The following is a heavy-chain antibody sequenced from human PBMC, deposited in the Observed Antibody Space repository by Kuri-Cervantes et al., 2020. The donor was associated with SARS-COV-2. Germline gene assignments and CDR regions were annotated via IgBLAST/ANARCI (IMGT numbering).Heavy chain of an antibody. CDR2: IYSGGST. CDR1: GFTFSSYS. CDR3: ARADIVVVPAATTKGHYFDY. Sequence: GESLKISCAASGFTFSSYSMNWVRQAPGKGLEWVSVIYSGGSTYYADSVKGRFTISRDNSKNTLYLQMNSLRAEDTAVYYCARADIVVVPAATTKGHYFDYWGQGTLVTVSS. J-gene: IGHJ4*02. D-gene: IGHD2-2*01. V-gene: IGHV3-66*02.